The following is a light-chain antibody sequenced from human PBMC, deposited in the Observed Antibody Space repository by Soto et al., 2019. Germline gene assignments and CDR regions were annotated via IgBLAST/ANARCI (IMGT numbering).Light chain of an antibody. CDR1: QSVSSSY. Sequence: EIVLTQSPGTLSLSPGERATLSCRASQSVSSSYLAWYQQKPGQAPRLLIYGASSRATGIPDRFSGSGSGTDFTHTISRLEPEDFAVYYCQQYGSSPTSTFGQGTKVDIK. CDR3: QQYGSSPTST. CDR2: GAS. J-gene: IGKJ1*01. V-gene: IGKV3-20*01.